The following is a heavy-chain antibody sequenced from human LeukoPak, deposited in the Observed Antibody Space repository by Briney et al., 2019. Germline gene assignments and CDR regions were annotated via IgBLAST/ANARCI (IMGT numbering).Heavy chain of an antibody. V-gene: IGHV3-21*01. CDR3: ASLAARPLKNWFDP. Sequence: GRSLRLSCAASGFTFSSYSMNWVRQAPGKGLEWVSSISSSSSYIYYADSVKGRFTISRDNAKNSLYLQMNSLRAEDTAVYYCASLAARPLKNWFDPWGQGTMVTVSS. CDR1: GFTFSSYS. D-gene: IGHD6-6*01. CDR2: ISSSSSYI. J-gene: IGHJ5*02.